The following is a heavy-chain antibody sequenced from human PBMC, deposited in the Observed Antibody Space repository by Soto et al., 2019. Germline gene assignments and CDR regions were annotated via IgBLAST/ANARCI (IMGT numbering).Heavy chain of an antibody. V-gene: IGHV3-21*01. J-gene: IGHJ3*02. CDR3: ARDSPDRGDALDI. CDR1: GFTFSSYS. Sequence: GGSLRLSCAASGFTFSSYSMNWVRQAPGKGLEWVSSISSSSSYIYYADSVKGRFTISRDNAKNSLYLQMNSLRAEDTAVYYCARDSPDRGDALDIWGQGTMVTVSS. CDR2: ISSSSSYI.